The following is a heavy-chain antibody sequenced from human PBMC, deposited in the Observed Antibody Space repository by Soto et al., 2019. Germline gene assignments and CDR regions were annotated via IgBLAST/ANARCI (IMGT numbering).Heavy chain of an antibody. Sequence: PGGSLRHSCSASGFTFSSYASHWVRQPPGKGLEYVSAISTNGGSTYYADSEQGRFTISRDNSKNNLYLQMSSLRAEDTAVYYCVTTPCITIVGGIRGAFHYRCPGLLVTV. CDR1: GFTFSSYA. V-gene: IGHV3-64D*08. D-gene: IGHD3-3*01. CDR3: VTTPCITIVGGIRGAFHY. J-gene: IGHJ4*02. CDR2: ISTNGGST.